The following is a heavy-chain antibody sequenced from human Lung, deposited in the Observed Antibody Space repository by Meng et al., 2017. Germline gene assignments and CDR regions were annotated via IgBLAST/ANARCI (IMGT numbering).Heavy chain of an antibody. CDR3: ATGRTTMAHDFYY. J-gene: IGHJ4*02. Sequence: QLQQLGAGLLKPSETLPLPCLVSGGCFSDYYWSWCRQPPGKGLEWIGAINHSGSSNYNPSLVRRATILADTSQNNPSLKLSSVTAADSAVVYCATGRTTMAHDFYYWGQGTLVTVSS. CDR2: INHSGSS. CDR1: GGCFSDYY. V-gene: IGHV4-34*01. D-gene: IGHD4-11*01.